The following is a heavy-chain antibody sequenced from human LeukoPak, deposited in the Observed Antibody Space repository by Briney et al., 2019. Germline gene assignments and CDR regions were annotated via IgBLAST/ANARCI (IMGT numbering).Heavy chain of an antibody. CDR3: ASARTSSRSWFTFDY. Sequence: SETLSLTCTVSGGSISSSSYYWGWLRQPPGKGLEWIGSIYYSGSTYYNPSLKSRVTISVDTSKNQLSLKLSSVTAADTAVYYCASARTSSRSWFTFDYWGQGSLVTVSS. D-gene: IGHD6-13*01. CDR2: IYYSGST. J-gene: IGHJ4*02. V-gene: IGHV4-39*01. CDR1: GGSISSSSYY.